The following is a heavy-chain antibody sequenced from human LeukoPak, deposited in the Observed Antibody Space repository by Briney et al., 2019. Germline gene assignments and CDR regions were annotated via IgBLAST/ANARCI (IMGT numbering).Heavy chain of an antibody. CDR1: GGSISSGGYY. D-gene: IGHD5-24*01. Sequence: TSETLSLTCTVSGGSISSGGYYWSWIRQHPGKGLEWIGYIYYSGSTYYNPSLKSRVTISVDTSKNQFSLKLSSVTAADTAVYYCARTDRWLPVYNWGQGTLVTVSS. CDR2: IYYSGST. J-gene: IGHJ4*02. V-gene: IGHV4-31*03. CDR3: ARTDRWLPVYN.